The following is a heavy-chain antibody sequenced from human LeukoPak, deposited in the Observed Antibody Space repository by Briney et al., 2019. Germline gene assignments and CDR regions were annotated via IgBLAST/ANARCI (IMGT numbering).Heavy chain of an antibody. CDR2: IKFDGSEK. CDR1: GFTFSNYW. CDR3: ARDHTDPGLFFDS. D-gene: IGHD2-21*01. V-gene: IGHV3-7*01. J-gene: IGHJ4*02. Sequence: GGSLGLSCAASGFTFSNYWMTWVRQAPGKGLEWVASIKFDGSEKYYVDSVKGRFTISRDNAKNSLYLQMNSLGAEDTALYHCARDHTDPGLFFDSWGQGTLVTVSS.